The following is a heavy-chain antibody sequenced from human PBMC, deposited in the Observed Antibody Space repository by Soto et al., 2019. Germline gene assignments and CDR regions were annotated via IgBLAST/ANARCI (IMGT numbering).Heavy chain of an antibody. Sequence: EVQLVESGGGLVQPGRSLRLSCAASGFTFDDYAMHWVRQAPGKGLEWVSGISWNSGSIGYADSVKGRFTISRDNAKNSLYLQMNNLRAEDTALYYCAKAQFQNYGDYYFDYWGQGTLVTVSS. CDR2: ISWNSGSI. CDR3: AKAQFQNYGDYYFDY. V-gene: IGHV3-9*01. D-gene: IGHD4-17*01. CDR1: GFTFDDYA. J-gene: IGHJ4*02.